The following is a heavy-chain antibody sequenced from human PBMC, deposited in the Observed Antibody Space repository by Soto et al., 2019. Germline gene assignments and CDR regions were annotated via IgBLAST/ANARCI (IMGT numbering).Heavy chain of an antibody. CDR1: GFTFSSYG. Sequence: GGSLRLSCAASGFTFSSYGMHWVRQAPGKGLEWVAVIWYDGSNKYYADSVKGRFTISRDNSKNTLYLQMNSLRAEDTAVYYCARGITMVRGPEPTYYFDYWGQGTLVTVSS. D-gene: IGHD3-10*01. CDR3: ARGITMVRGPEPTYYFDY. J-gene: IGHJ4*02. V-gene: IGHV3-33*01. CDR2: IWYDGSNK.